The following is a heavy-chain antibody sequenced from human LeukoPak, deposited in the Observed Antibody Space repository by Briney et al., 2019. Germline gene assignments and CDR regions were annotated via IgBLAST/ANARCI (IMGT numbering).Heavy chain of an antibody. CDR3: ATEGYYTGISCYRS. CDR1: GFTFTDSY. V-gene: IGHV1-69-2*01. J-gene: IGHJ5*02. CDR2: VTPVDGER. Sequence: ASVKVSCKASGFTFTDSYIHWVRHAPGKGLEWRGRVTPVDGERTYAEKFQGRVTITADTSTDTAYMEVSGLRSEDTAVDYCATEGYYTGISCYRSWGQGTLVTVSS. D-gene: IGHD2-2*01.